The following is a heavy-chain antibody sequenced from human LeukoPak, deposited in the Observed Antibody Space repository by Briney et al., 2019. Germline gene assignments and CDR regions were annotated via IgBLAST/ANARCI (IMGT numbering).Heavy chain of an antibody. CDR2: SNAGNGNT. D-gene: IGHD4-11*01. Sequence: GASVKVSCKASGYTFTSYDISWVRQAPGQRLEWMGWSNAGNGNTKYSQEFQGRVTITRDTSASTAYMELSSLRSEDTAVYYCARSFTVTTAWDYWGQGTLVTVSS. V-gene: IGHV1-3*02. CDR3: ARSFTVTTAWDY. J-gene: IGHJ4*02. CDR1: GYTFTSYD.